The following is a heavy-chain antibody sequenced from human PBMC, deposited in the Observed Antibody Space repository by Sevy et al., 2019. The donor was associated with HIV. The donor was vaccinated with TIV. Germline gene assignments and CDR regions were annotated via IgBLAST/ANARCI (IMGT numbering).Heavy chain of an antibody. J-gene: IGHJ6*02. D-gene: IGHD3-16*02. V-gene: IGHV3-30*04. CDR3: ARDAGVIGGVIVSYCIDV. CDR1: GFSFNDYA. Sequence: GGSLRLSCAASGFSFNDYAMHWVRQAPGKGLEWVAVMSYNGNKKYNGDSVKGRFTISRDDSKNTLYLQMNSLGAEDTAVYYWARDAGVIGGVIVSYCIDVWGQGTMVTVSS. CDR2: MSYNGNKK.